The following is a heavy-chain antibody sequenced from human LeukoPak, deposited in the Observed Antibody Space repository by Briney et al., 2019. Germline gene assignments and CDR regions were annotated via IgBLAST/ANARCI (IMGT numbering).Heavy chain of an antibody. CDR2: IWYDGSNK. D-gene: IGHD1-26*01. CDR3: ARDGELPADY. Sequence: PGRSLRLSCAASGFTFSSYGMHWVRQAPGKGLEWVAVIWYDGSNKYYADSVKGRFTISKDNSKNTLYLQMNSLGAEDTAVYYCARDGELPADYWGQGTLVTVSS. V-gene: IGHV3-33*01. CDR1: GFTFSSYG. J-gene: IGHJ4*02.